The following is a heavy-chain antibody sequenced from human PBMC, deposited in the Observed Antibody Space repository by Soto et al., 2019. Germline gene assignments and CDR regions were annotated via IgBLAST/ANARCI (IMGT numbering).Heavy chain of an antibody. CDR2: MNPNTGNT. J-gene: IGHJ4*02. Sequence: QVQLVQSGAEVKKPGASVKVSCKASGYTFATYDFAWVRQATGQGLEWMGWMNPNTGNTGYAQAFRGRVTMTRNTSITTAYMELTSLRSEDTAVYFCARRKERSGPYYLDYWGQATLVTVSS. V-gene: IGHV1-8*01. D-gene: IGHD6-25*01. CDR1: GYTFATYD. CDR3: ARRKERSGPYYLDY.